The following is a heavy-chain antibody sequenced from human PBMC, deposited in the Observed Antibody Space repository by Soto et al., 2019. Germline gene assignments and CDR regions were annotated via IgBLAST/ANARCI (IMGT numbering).Heavy chain of an antibody. V-gene: IGHV4-39*01. CDR2: IYYSGST. CDR1: GGSISSSSYY. D-gene: IGHD2-2*01. Sequence: QLQLQESGPGLVKPSETLSLTCTVSGGSISSSSYYWGWIRQPPGKGLEWIGSIYYSGSTYYNPSLKSRVTISVDTSKNQFSLKLSSVTAADTAVYYCGGYCSSTSCRNDAFDIWGQGTMVTVSS. CDR3: GGYCSSTSCRNDAFDI. J-gene: IGHJ3*02.